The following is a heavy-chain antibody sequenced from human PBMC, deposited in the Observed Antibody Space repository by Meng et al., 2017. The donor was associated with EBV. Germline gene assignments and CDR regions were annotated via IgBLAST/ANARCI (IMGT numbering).Heavy chain of an antibody. D-gene: IGHD3-10*01. V-gene: IGHV1-69*01. CDR1: GGTFRGDA. CDR2: LIPMSDAP. J-gene: IGHJ4*02. CDR3: ASESGRGFTPDY. Sequence: HVRLVRCGAEWKKPGSPGKVPCKTSGGTFRGDAISWVRQAPGQGLEWMGGLIPMSDAPHYAQKFQGRVTITADESTSTHYMDLSGLRSEDTAVYYCASESGRGFTPDYWGQGTLVTVSS.